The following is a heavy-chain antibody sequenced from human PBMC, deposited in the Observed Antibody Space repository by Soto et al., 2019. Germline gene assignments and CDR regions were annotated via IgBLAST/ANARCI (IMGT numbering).Heavy chain of an antibody. V-gene: IGHV1-3*04. J-gene: IGHJ4*02. CDR3: ARAMPTAGYIYFDQ. CDR2: INTGSSNT. CDR1: GYTFTSYG. D-gene: IGHD3-9*01. Sequence: QVDLVQSGAEVKEPGASVRISCEASGYTFTSYGIHWVRQAPGQRLEWMGWINTGSSNTRYSPEFQARVTITRDTSASTAYMELNSLRSEDTDVYYCARAMPTAGYIYFDQGGQGTLVTVSS.